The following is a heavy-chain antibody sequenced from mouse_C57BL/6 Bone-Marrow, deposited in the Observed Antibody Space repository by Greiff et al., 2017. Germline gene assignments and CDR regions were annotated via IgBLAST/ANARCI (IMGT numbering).Heavy chain of an antibody. V-gene: IGHV1-76*01. D-gene: IGHD1-1*01. J-gene: IGHJ3*01. CDR3: AIYCYGSTFAY. CDR1: GYTFTDYY. CDR2: IYPGSGNT. Sequence: VQLQESGAELVRPGASVQLSCKASGYTFTDYYINWVKQRPGQGLEWIARIYPGSGNTYYNEKFKGKATLTAEKSSSTAYMQLSSLTSEDSAVYFCAIYCYGSTFAYWGQGDLVTVSA.